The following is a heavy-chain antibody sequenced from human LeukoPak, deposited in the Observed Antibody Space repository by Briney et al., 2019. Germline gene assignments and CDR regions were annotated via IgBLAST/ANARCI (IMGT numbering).Heavy chain of an antibody. CDR2: IRRNSDST. D-gene: IGHD1-26*01. CDR1: GFPFDDKA. CDR3: VKDIGSGSYRYGGYFDY. J-gene: IGHJ4*02. Sequence: PGGSLRRSCAASGFPFDDKAMHWVRQAPGKGLEWVAGIRRNSDSTGYADSVKGRFTISRDNAKNSLYLQMNTLRAEDMALYYCVKDIGSGSYRYGGYFDYWGQGTLVTVSS. V-gene: IGHV3-9*03.